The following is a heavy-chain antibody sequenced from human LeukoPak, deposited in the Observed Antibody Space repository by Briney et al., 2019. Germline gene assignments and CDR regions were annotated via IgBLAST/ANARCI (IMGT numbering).Heavy chain of an antibody. D-gene: IGHD3-10*02. CDR2: IYYSGST. J-gene: IGHJ4*02. V-gene: IGHV4-59*01. CDR1: DGSISSYY. Sequence: PSETLSLTCTVSDGSISSYYWSWIRQPPGKGLEWIGYIYYSGSTNYNPSLKSRVTISVDTSKNQFSLKLSSVTAADTAVYYCARSSVTTFFDYWGQGTLVTVSS. CDR3: ARSSVTTFFDY.